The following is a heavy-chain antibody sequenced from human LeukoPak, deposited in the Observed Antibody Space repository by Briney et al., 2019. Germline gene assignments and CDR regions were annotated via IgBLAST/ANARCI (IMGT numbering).Heavy chain of an antibody. CDR2: INSKTGGT. CDR1: GDIFTGSF. V-gene: IGHV1-2*02. Sequence: GASVKVSCKASGDIFTGSFMHWVQQAPGQGLEWMGWINSKTGGTKFAQKFQGRVTMTRDTSISTAYMELSSLRSDDTAVYYCARADPVAYWGQGTQVTVSS. J-gene: IGHJ4*02. CDR3: ARADPVAY.